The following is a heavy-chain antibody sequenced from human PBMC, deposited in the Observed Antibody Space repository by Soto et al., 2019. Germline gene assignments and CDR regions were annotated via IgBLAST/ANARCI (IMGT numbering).Heavy chain of an antibody. CDR1: GGSISGSY. CDR2: VYYTGST. J-gene: IGHJ4*02. D-gene: IGHD6-19*01. V-gene: IGHV4-59*01. Sequence: PSETLSLTCSVSGGSISGSYWSWIRQSPGQGLEWLGYVYYTGSTNYSPSLRSRVSISVDTSKNEFSLRLSSVTAADTAVYFCARSVAVPGAHIEFWGQGTQVTVSS. CDR3: ARSVAVPGAHIEF.